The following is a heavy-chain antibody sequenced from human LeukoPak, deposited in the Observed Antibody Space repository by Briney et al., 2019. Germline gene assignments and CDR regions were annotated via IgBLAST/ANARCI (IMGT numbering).Heavy chain of an antibody. Sequence: GGSLRLSCAASGFTFSYYAMHWARQAPGKGLEWVAVISYVESSKYYADSVKGRFTISRDNPKNTLYLQLNSLRAEDTAVYYCARGGRDGYSSADFWGQGTLVTVSS. CDR3: ARGGRDGYSSADF. D-gene: IGHD5-24*01. CDR1: GFTFSYYA. CDR2: ISYVESSK. V-gene: IGHV3-30-3*01. J-gene: IGHJ4*02.